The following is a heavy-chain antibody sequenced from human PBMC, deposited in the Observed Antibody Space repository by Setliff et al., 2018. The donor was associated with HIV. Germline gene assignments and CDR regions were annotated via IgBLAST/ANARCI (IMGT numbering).Heavy chain of an antibody. Sequence: SETLSLTCTLSGGSISSGSYYWTWIRQPAGKGLEWIGRFYTRGGTNYNPSLKSRVTTSVDTSKNQFSLRLSSVTAADTAVYYCARQGIVGVARAFDIWGQGTKVTVSS. J-gene: IGHJ3*02. CDR2: FYTRGGT. CDR1: GGSISSGSYY. D-gene: IGHD1-26*01. V-gene: IGHV4-61*02. CDR3: ARQGIVGVARAFDI.